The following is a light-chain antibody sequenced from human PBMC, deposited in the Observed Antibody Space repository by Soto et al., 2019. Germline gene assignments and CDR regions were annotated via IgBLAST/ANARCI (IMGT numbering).Light chain of an antibody. Sequence: MQMTQSQTSLSASVGDRVTITCRTSQSIRSSLNWYQQKPGKAPNLLIYAASRLQSGVPSRCSGSGSGTDFTLTISSLQPADFATYFCQQSYSTPFPLGPGTKVDIK. CDR3: QQSYSTPFP. CDR2: AAS. V-gene: IGKV1-39*01. CDR1: QSIRSS. J-gene: IGKJ3*01.